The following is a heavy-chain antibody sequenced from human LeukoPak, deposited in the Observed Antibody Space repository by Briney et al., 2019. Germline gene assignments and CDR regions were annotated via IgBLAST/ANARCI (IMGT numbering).Heavy chain of an antibody. CDR3: ARDSTGATRGWFDP. V-gene: IGHV4-61*01. CDR1: GYSISSGYY. Sequence: SETLSLTCTVSGYSISSGYYWSWIRQPPGKGLEWIGYIYYSGSTNYNPSLKSRVTISVDTSKNQFSLKLSSVTAADTAVYYCARDSTGATRGWFDPWGQGTLVTVSS. J-gene: IGHJ5*02. CDR2: IYYSGST. D-gene: IGHD1-7*01.